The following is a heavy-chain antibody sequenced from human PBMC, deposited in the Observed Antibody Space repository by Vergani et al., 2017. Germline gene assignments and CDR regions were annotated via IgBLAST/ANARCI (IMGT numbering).Heavy chain of an antibody. CDR2: IYYSGRT. V-gene: IGHV4-59*01. D-gene: IGHD1-14*01. Sequence: QVQLQESGPGLVKPSETLSLTCTVSGGSISSYYRGWIRQPPGKGLEWIGYIYYSGRTNYNPSLKSRVTISVDTSKNQFSLKLSSVTAADTAVYYCACTPEPPLFQHWGQGTLVTVSS. J-gene: IGHJ1*01. CDR3: ACTPEPPLFQH. CDR1: GGSISSYY.